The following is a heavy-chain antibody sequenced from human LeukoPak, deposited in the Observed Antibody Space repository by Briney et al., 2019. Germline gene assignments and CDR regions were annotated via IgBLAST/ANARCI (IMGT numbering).Heavy chain of an antibody. J-gene: IGHJ5*02. CDR2: IYHSGST. Sequence: PSETLSLTCTVSGYSISSGYYWGWIRQPPGKGLEWIGSIYHSGSTYYNPSLKSRVTISVDTSKNQFSLKLSSVTAADTAVYYCVADSSGYYNPKFDPWGQGTLVTVSS. CDR3: VADSSGYYNPKFDP. V-gene: IGHV4-38-2*02. D-gene: IGHD3-22*01. CDR1: GYSISSGYY.